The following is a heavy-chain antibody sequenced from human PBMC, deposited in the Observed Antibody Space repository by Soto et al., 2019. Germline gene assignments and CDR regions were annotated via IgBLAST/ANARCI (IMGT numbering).Heavy chain of an antibody. Sequence: PRASVKVSCKASGYTFNNYGISWVRQAPGQGLEWMGGISGYNGNTNYAQKLQGRVTMTTDTSTSTAYMELRSLRSDDTAVYYCARAKWIQLWPIYKYYFDHWGQVTLVTVSS. CDR2: ISGYNGNT. J-gene: IGHJ4*02. CDR1: GYTFNNYG. CDR3: ARAKWIQLWPIYKYYFDH. V-gene: IGHV1-18*01. D-gene: IGHD5-18*01.